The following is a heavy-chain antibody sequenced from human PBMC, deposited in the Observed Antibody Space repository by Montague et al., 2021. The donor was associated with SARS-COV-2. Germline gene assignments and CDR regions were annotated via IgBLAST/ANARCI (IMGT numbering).Heavy chain of an antibody. CDR3: AKVGDILAGYSLINLDA. CDR2: IHSAGRGT. V-gene: IGHV3-23*03. Sequence: SLRLSCAASGFTFSDSPMSWVRQAPGKGLDWVSVIHSAGRGTYYADSVQGRFTISRDNLKNTAYLQMNSLRDVDTAVYYCAKVGDILAGYSLINLDAWGQGTLVVVSS. J-gene: IGHJ5*02. D-gene: IGHD3-9*01. CDR1: GFTFSDSP.